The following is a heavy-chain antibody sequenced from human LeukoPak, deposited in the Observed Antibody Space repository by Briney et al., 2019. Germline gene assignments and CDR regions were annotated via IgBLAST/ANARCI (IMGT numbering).Heavy chain of an antibody. CDR2: IYYSGST. CDR1: GGSISSSSYY. J-gene: IGHJ4*02. V-gene: IGHV4-39*01. Sequence: PSETLSLTCTVSGGSISSSSYYWGWIRQPPGKGLEWIGSIYYSGSTYYNPSLKSRVTISVDTSKNQFSLKLSSVTAADTVVYYCARKDGDFWGQGTLVTVSS. CDR3: ARKDGDF.